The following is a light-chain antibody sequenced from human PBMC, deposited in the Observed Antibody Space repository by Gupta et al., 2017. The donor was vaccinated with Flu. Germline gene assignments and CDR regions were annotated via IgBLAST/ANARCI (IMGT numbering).Light chain of an antibody. Sequence: SYELTQPPSVSVSPGQTATITCSGNKLGNKYTFWYQQKTGQSPVLVIYQDNKRPSGIPERFSGSNSGNTATLTISGTQALDEADYYCQAWDTNTHVFGTGTKVTV. CDR3: QAWDTNTHV. V-gene: IGLV3-1*01. CDR1: KLGNKY. J-gene: IGLJ1*01. CDR2: QDN.